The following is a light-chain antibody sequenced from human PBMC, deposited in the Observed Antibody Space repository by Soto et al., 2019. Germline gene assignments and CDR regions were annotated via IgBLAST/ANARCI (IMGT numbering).Light chain of an antibody. CDR1: QSISDT. CDR3: QQYNNLPWT. Sequence: ETVMTQSPATLSVSPGGRATLSCRARQSISDTLAWYQQKPGQAPRLLIHGASTRATGFPARFSGSGSGTDFTLTISSRQSEDIAIFYCQQYNNLPWTFGQGTKVEIK. CDR2: GAS. V-gene: IGKV3-15*01. J-gene: IGKJ1*01.